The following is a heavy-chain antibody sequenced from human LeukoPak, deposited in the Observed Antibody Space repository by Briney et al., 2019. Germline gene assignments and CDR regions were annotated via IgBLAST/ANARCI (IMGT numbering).Heavy chain of an antibody. CDR3: ARHSWGLPPAEYFQH. Sequence: SETLSLTCTVSGGSISSSSYYWGWIRQPPGKGLEYIGSISYSGSAYYNPSLRSRVTMSVDTSKNQFSLKLSSVTAADTAVYYCARHSWGLPPAEYFQHWGRGTLVTVSS. CDR2: ISYSGSA. D-gene: IGHD3-16*01. J-gene: IGHJ1*01. CDR1: GGSISSSSYY. V-gene: IGHV4-39*01.